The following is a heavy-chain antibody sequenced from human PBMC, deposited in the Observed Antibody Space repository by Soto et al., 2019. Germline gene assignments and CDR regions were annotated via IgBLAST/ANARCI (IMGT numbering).Heavy chain of an antibody. CDR3: ARDRGALLWLGEGPYYYDMDV. V-gene: IGHV1-2*04. Sequence: QVQLVQSGAEVKKPGASVKVSCKASGYTFTGYYMHWVRQAPGQGLEWMGWITPNSGGTNYAQKFQGWVTMTRDTTISTAYTELSRLRSEDTAVYYCARDRGALLWLGEGPYYYDMDVWGQGTTVTVSS. CDR1: GYTFTGYY. D-gene: IGHD3-10*01. CDR2: ITPNSGGT. J-gene: IGHJ6*02.